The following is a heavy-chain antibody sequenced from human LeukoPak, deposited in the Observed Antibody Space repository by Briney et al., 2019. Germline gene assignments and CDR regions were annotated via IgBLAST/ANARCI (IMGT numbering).Heavy chain of an antibody. CDR1: GYTFTGYY. D-gene: IGHD6-19*01. Sequence: ASVKVSCKASGYTFTGYYMHWVRQAPGQGLEWMGWINPNSGGTNYAQKFQGRVTMTRDTSISTAYMELSSLRSEDTAVYYCARGRVAVAGTGSYFDYWGQGTLVTVSS. CDR3: ARGRVAVAGTGSYFDY. J-gene: IGHJ4*02. CDR2: INPNSGGT. V-gene: IGHV1-2*02.